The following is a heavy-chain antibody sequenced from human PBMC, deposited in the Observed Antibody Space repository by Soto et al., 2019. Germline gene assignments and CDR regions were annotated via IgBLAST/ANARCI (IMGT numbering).Heavy chain of an antibody. Sequence: ESGGGVVQPGRSLRLSCAASVFTFSSYAMHWVRQAPGKGLEWVAVISYDGSNKYYADSVKGRFTISRDNSKNTLYLQMNSLRAEDTAVYYCARDWSGDYFDYWGQGTLVTVSS. V-gene: IGHV3-30-3*01. CDR3: ARDWSGDYFDY. CDR1: VFTFSSYA. J-gene: IGHJ4*02. CDR2: ISYDGSNK. D-gene: IGHD4-17*01.